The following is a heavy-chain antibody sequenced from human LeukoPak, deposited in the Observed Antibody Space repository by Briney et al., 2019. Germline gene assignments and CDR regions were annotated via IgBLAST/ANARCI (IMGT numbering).Heavy chain of an antibody. CDR3: AKVATWTKFDY. D-gene: IGHD3/OR15-3a*01. J-gene: IGHJ4*02. CDR2: IGGSDGST. V-gene: IGHV3-23*01. CDR1: GFSFSSYA. Sequence: GGSLRLSCAASGFSFSSYAMTWVRQSPGKGLEWVSSIGGSDGSTYYADSVKGRFTISRDNSKNTLYLQMNSLRVGDTAVYYCAKVATWTKFDYWGQGTLVTVSS.